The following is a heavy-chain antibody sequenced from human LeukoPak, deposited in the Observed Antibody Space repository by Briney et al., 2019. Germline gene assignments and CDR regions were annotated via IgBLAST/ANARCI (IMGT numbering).Heavy chain of an antibody. CDR3: ARVQYYDILTGYYPFDY. V-gene: IGHV1-69*13. Sequence: SVKVFCKASGGTFSSYAISWVRQAPGQGLEWMGGIIPIFGTANYAQKFQGRVTITADESTSTAYMELSSLRSEDTAVYYCARVQYYDILTGYYPFDYWGQGTLDTVSS. CDR1: GGTFSSYA. D-gene: IGHD3-9*01. CDR2: IIPIFGTA. J-gene: IGHJ4*02.